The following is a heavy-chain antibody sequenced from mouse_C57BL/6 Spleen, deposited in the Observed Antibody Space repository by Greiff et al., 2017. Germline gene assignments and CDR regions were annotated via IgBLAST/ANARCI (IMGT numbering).Heavy chain of an antibody. Sequence: QVQLQQPGAELVRPGSSVKLSCKASGYTFTSYWMDWVTQRPGQGLEWIGNIYPSDSETHYNQKFKDKATLTVDKSSSTAYMQLSSLTSEDSAVYYCARSIYSRYFDVWGTGTTVTVSS. J-gene: IGHJ1*03. D-gene: IGHD2-1*01. V-gene: IGHV1-61*01. CDR1: GYTFTSYW. CDR2: IYPSDSET. CDR3: ARSIYSRYFDV.